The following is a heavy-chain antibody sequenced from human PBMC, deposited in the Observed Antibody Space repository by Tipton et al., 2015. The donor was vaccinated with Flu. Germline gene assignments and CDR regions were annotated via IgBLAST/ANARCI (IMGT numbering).Heavy chain of an antibody. CDR3: AREWELLPYDVFNV. CDR2: ISSTGKT. CDR1: GDSMNSGSYY. D-gene: IGHD1-26*01. V-gene: IGHV4-61*02. Sequence: TLSLTCTVSGDSMNSGSYYWNWIRQPAGKGLEWIGRISSTGKTTYNASLESRVATQVDTSKSQFSLSLSSVTAADTAVYFCAREWELLPYDVFNVWGQGTVVTVSS. J-gene: IGHJ3*01.